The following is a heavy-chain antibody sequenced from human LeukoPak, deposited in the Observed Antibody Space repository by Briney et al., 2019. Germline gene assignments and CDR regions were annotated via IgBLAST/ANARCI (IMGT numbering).Heavy chain of an antibody. D-gene: IGHD1-26*01. J-gene: IGHJ4*02. CDR3: ASQWELLLDY. V-gene: IGHV3-48*04. CDR1: GFTFSSYS. Sequence: GSLRLSCAASGFTFSSYSMNWVRQAPGKGLEWVSYISSSSSTIYYADSVKGRFTISRDNAKNSLYLQMNSLRAEDTAVYYCASQWELLLDYWGQGTLVTVSS. CDR2: ISSSSSTI.